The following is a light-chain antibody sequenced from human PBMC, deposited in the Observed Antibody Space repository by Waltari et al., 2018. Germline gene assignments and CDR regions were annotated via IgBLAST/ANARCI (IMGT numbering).Light chain of an antibody. CDR2: SAS. V-gene: IGKV3-20*01. Sequence: EIVMTQSPGTLSLSPGERATLSCRASQSVSSSYLAWYQQTPGQAPRLLIYSASSRATGIPDRVSGSGSGTDFTLTISRLEPEDFGVYYCQQDGSSFITFGPGTKVDI. CDR1: QSVSSSY. CDR3: QQDGSSFIT. J-gene: IGKJ3*01.